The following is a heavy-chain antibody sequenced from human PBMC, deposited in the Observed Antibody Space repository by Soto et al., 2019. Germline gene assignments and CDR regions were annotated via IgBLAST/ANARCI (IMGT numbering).Heavy chain of an antibody. CDR3: VRTIAVAGPAAFDM. D-gene: IGHD6-19*01. J-gene: IGHJ3*02. Sequence: QVQLVESGGGVVQPGRSLRLSCAASRFTFSYYAMHWIRQAPGKGLEWVAVILSDGSKQYYAESVKGRFTISRDNSKSTLYLQMNSLRVEDTAVYYCVRTIAVAGPAAFDMWGKGTMVTVSS. V-gene: IGHV3-30-3*01. CDR2: ILSDGSKQ. CDR1: RFTFSYYA.